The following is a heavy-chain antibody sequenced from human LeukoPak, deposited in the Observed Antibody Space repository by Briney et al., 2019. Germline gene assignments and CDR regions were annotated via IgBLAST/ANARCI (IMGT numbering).Heavy chain of an antibody. D-gene: IGHD1-26*01. CDR2: FDPEDGET. CDR3: AREELGAPDY. Sequence: ASVKVSCKVSGYTLTELSMHWVRQAPGKGLEWMGGFDPEDGETIYAQKFQGRVTMTTDTSTSTAYMELRSLRSDDTAVYYCAREELGAPDYWGQGTLVTVSS. CDR1: GYTLTELS. J-gene: IGHJ4*02. V-gene: IGHV1-24*01.